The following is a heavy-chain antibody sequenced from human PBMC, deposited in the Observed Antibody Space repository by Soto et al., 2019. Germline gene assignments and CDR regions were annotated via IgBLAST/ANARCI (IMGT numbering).Heavy chain of an antibody. CDR1: GFTFSSYA. D-gene: IGHD1-26*01. J-gene: IGHJ6*02. V-gene: IGHV3-23*01. Sequence: EVQLLESGGGLVQPGGSLGLSCAASGFTFSSYAMSWVRQAPGKGLEWVSTISGSGGNAYYADSVKGRFSISRDNSKNTLRLQMNSLRADDTAVYYCAKDGASGSYPPYYYFGMDVWGQGTTVTVSS. CDR2: ISGSGGNA. CDR3: AKDGASGSYPPYYYFGMDV.